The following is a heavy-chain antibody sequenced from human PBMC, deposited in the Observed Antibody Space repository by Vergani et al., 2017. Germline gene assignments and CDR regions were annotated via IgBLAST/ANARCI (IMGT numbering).Heavy chain of an antibody. Sequence: QEQLVQSGAEVRKPGASVKVSCKASGYNFTSFDINWVRLATGQGLEWMGWMNHKSGNTAYAAKFQGRITMTRDSSTDTAYMEMKSLRSEDTAIYFCARGVLDSKYRHNWFGPWGQGTVVTVSS. CDR2: MNHKSGNT. CDR3: ARGVLDSKYRHNWFGP. D-gene: IGHD3/OR15-3a*01. J-gene: IGHJ5*02. V-gene: IGHV1-8*01. CDR1: GYNFTSFD.